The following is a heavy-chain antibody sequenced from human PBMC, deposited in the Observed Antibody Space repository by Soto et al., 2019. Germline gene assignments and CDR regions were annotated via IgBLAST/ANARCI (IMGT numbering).Heavy chain of an antibody. CDR2: ISYDGSNK. J-gene: IGHJ4*02. CDR3: ARDRWLGGD. Sequence: QVQLVESGGGVVQPGRSLRLSCAASGFTFSSYAMHWVRQAPGKGLEWVAVISYDGSNKYYADSVKGRFTISRDNSKNTLYLQMNSLRAEDTAVYYCARDRWLGGDWGQGTLVTVSS. V-gene: IGHV3-30-3*01. CDR1: GFTFSSYA. D-gene: IGHD6-19*01.